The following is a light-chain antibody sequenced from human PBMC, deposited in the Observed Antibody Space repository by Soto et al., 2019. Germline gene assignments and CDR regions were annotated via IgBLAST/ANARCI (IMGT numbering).Light chain of an antibody. V-gene: IGKV3-11*01. Sequence: EIVLTQSPATLSLSPGERATLSCRASQSISSYLAWYQQKPGQAPRLLIYDASNRATGIPPRFSGSGSGTAFTITISSLEPADFAGYYCQQRGNWPPLTFGGGTKVEIK. CDR1: QSISSY. CDR3: QQRGNWPPLT. CDR2: DAS. J-gene: IGKJ4*01.